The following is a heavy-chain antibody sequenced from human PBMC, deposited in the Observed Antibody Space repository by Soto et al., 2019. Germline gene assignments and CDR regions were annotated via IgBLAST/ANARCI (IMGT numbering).Heavy chain of an antibody. CDR2: IYSSGTT. CDR1: DGSVSSGNYY. D-gene: IGHD5-12*01. J-gene: IGHJ4*02. V-gene: IGHV4-61*01. Sequence: SETLSLTCTVSDGSVSSGNYYWTWIRQPPGKGLEWIGYIYSSGTTLYNPSLKSRVSISVDRSMNQFSLKLSSVPAADTAVYYCARDSLALFDSWGQGTVVTVSS. CDR3: ARDSLALFDS.